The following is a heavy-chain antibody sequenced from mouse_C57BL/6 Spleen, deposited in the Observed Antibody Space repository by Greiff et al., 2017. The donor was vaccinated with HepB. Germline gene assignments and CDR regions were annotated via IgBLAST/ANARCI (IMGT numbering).Heavy chain of an antibody. CDR2: IGPGSGST. D-gene: IGHD1-1*01. J-gene: IGHJ3*01. V-gene: IGHV1-77*01. Sequence: QVQLQQSGAELVKPGASVKISCKASGYTFTDYYINWVKQRPGQGLEWIGKIGPGSGSTYYNEKFKGKATLTADKSSSTAYMQLSSLTSEDSAVYFCARPPHYYGSSYAWFAYWGQGTLVTVSA. CDR3: ARPPHYYGSSYAWFAY. CDR1: GYTFTDYY.